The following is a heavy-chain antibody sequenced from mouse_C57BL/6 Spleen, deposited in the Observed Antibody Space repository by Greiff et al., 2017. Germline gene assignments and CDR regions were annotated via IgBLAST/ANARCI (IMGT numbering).Heavy chain of an antibody. V-gene: IGHV2-6-1*01. J-gene: IGHJ1*03. CDR1: GFSLTSYG. CDR2: IWSDGST. CDR3: ARQNATGIAHWYFDV. D-gene: IGHD1-1*01. Sequence: QVQLKESGPGLVAPSQSLSITCTVSGFSLTSYGVHWVRQPPGKGLEWLVVIWSDGSTTYNSALKSRLSISKDNSKSQVFLKMNSLQTDDTAMYDCARQNATGIAHWYFDVWGTGTTVTVSS.